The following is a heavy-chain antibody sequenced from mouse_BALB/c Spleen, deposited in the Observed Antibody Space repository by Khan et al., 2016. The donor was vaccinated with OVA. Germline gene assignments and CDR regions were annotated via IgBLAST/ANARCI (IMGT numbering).Heavy chain of an antibody. D-gene: IGHD1-1*01. CDR1: GFTFSRHP. J-gene: IGHJ2*01. V-gene: IGHV5-6-5*01. Sequence: EVELVESGGGLVKPGGSLKCSCAASGFTFSRHPMSWVRQTPEKRLEWVASIGTGGSTYYPDSVKGRFTISRDNARNILYLQMSSLRSDDSARYYCARVNGSTGVDYWGQGTTLTVSS. CDR3: ARVNGSTGVDY. CDR2: IGTGGST.